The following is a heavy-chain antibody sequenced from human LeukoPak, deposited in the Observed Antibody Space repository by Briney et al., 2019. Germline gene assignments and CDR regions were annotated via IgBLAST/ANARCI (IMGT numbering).Heavy chain of an antibody. CDR3: AKRHSSGWYYFDY. J-gene: IGHJ4*02. CDR1: GFTFSSYS. V-gene: IGHV3-21*04. CDR2: ITSSGRYI. Sequence: GGSLRLSCAASGFTFSSYSMNWVRQAPGKGLEWVSSITSSGRYIYYADSVKGRFTISRDDSKNTLYLQMNTLRAEDTAVYYCAKRHSSGWYYFDYWGQGTLVTVSS. D-gene: IGHD6-19*01.